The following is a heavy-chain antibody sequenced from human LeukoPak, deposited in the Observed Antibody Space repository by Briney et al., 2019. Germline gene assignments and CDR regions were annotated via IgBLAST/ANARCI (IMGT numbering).Heavy chain of an antibody. CDR1: GFTFSSYA. D-gene: IGHD1-7*01. V-gene: IGHV3-30*01. CDR3: ARASWNFNWFYP. Sequence: PGGSLRLSCAASGFTFSSYAMHWVRQAPGKGLEWVAVISYDGSNKYYADSVKGRFTISRDNSKNTLYLQMNSLRAEDTAVYYCARASWNFNWFYPWGQGTLVTVSS. J-gene: IGHJ5*02. CDR2: ISYDGSNK.